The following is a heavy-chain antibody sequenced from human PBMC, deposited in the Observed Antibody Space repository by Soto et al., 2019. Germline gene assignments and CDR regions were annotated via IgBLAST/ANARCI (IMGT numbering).Heavy chain of an antibody. CDR1: GFTFNTYW. CDR3: ARDGAAVGIHYDY. Sequence: GGSLRLSCAASGFTFNTYWMHWVRQAPGKGLVWVSRIKTDGSVTTYADSVKGRFTISRDNAKNTLYLQMNSLTAEDTAVYFCARDGAAVGIHYDYWGQGTLVTVSS. V-gene: IGHV3-74*01. J-gene: IGHJ4*02. CDR2: IKTDGSVT. D-gene: IGHD6-13*01.